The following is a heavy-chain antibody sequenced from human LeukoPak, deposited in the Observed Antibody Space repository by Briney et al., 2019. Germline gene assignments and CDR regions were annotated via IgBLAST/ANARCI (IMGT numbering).Heavy chain of an antibody. Sequence: GGPLRLSCAASGFTVSSNYMSWVRQAPGKGLEWVSVIYSGGSTYYADSVKGRFTISRDNSKNTLYLQMNSLRAEDTAVYYCARDLRNYYDSSGYYKYYYGMDVWGQGTTVTVSS. CDR3: ARDLRNYYDSSGYYKYYYGMDV. CDR2: IYSGGST. D-gene: IGHD3-22*01. V-gene: IGHV3-53*01. CDR1: GFTVSSNY. J-gene: IGHJ6*02.